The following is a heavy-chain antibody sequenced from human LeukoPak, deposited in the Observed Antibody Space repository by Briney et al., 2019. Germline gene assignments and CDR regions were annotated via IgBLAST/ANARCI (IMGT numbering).Heavy chain of an antibody. V-gene: IGHV4-39*01. Sequence: SETLSLTCTVSGGSISSSSYYWGWIRQPPGKGLEWIGSIYYSGSTYYNPSLKSRVIISVDTSKNQFSLKLSSVTAADTAVYYCARLGGFYNWFDPWGQGTLVTVSS. D-gene: IGHD3-16*01. CDR3: ARLGGFYNWFDP. J-gene: IGHJ5*02. CDR2: IYYSGST. CDR1: GGSISSSSYY.